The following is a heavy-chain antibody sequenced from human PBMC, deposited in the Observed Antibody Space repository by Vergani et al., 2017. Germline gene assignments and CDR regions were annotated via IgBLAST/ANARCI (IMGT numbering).Heavy chain of an antibody. J-gene: IGHJ6*02. CDR3: ARDIAAASIWGNYYYYGMDV. D-gene: IGHD6-13*01. V-gene: IGHV4-59*01. Sequence: QVQLQESGPGLVKPSETLSLTCTVSGGSISSYYWTWIRQPPGKGLNWIGDIYYSGSTNYNPSLKSRVTISVDTSKNQFSLKLSSVTAADTAVYYCARDIAAASIWGNYYYYGMDVWGQGTTVTVSS. CDR2: IYYSGST. CDR1: GGSISSYY.